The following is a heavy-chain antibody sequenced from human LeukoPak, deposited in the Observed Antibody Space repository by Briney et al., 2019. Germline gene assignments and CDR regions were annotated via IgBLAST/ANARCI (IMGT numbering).Heavy chain of an antibody. Sequence: GGSLRLSCKVSGFTVSSNSWSWVRQAPGKGLEWVSFISSGGNTDHSDSVKGRFTISRDDSNNTLSLHMKTLRTDDTAVYYCAKGVGVRGVIPQTLDSWGQGTLVIVSS. CDR2: ISSGGNT. J-gene: IGHJ5*01. CDR3: AKGVGVRGVIPQTLDS. D-gene: IGHD3-10*01. CDR1: GFTVSSNS. V-gene: IGHV3-53*01.